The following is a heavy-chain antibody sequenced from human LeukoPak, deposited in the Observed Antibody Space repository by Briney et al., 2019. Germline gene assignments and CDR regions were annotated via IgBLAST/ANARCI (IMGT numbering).Heavy chain of an antibody. CDR1: GFIFSRYS. D-gene: IGHD2-21*01. CDR2: INSDGGST. J-gene: IGHJ4*02. V-gene: IGHV3-74*01. CDR3: ARDVSYSFDY. Sequence: PGGSLRLSCAASGFIFSRYSMHWVRQAPGKGLVWVSRINSDGGSTSYADSVKGRFTMSRDNAKNTLYLQMNSLRAEDTAVYYCARDVSYSFDYWGQGTLVTVSS.